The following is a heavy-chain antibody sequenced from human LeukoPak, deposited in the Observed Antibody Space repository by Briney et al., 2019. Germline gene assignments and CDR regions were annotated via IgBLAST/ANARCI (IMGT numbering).Heavy chain of an antibody. CDR1: GFTFSSYA. J-gene: IGHJ4*02. V-gene: IGHV3-23*01. CDR2: ISGSGGST. CDR3: AKEPAQGIGWSYHYFDY. Sequence: GGSLRLSCAASGFTFSSYATSWVRQAPGKGLEWVSAISGSGGSTYYADSVKGRFTISRDNSKNTLYLQMNSLRAEDTAVYYCAKEPAQGIGWSYHYFDYWGQGTLVTVSS. D-gene: IGHD3-16*02.